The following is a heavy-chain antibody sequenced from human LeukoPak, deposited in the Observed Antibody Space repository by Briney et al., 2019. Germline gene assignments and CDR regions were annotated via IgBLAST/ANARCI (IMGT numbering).Heavy chain of an antibody. J-gene: IGHJ5*02. V-gene: IGHV4-31*03. CDR2: IYYSGST. CDR3: ARAITMVRGVIKEAWFDP. Sequence: PSETLSLTCTVSDGSISSGGYYWSWIRQHPGKGLEWIGYIYYSGSTYYNPSLKSRVTISVDTSKNQFSLKLSSVTAADTAVYYCARAITMVRGVIKEAWFDPWGQGTLVTVSS. CDR1: DGSISSGGYY. D-gene: IGHD3-10*01.